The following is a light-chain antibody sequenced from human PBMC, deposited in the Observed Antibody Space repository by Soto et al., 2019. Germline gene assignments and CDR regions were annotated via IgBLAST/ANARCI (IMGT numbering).Light chain of an antibody. J-gene: IGLJ1*01. V-gene: IGLV2-14*03. Sequence: SSPTQPSSLSGSPGQSITLSCPGNSSDVGGYEYVSWYQQHPGKAPKLMIFDVSNRPPGISYRFSGSKSGITASLTISGLQGEDEADYYCSSYTSSRTTVFGAGTKVTVL. CDR1: SSDVGGYEY. CDR3: SSYTSSRTTV. CDR2: DVS.